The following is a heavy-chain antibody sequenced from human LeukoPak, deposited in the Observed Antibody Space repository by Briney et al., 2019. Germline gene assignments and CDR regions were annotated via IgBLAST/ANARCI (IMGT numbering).Heavy chain of an antibody. CDR3: ARGISSGWSRAVGY. Sequence: PSETLSLTCTVSGGSVSNSLYYWSWIRQPPGKGLEWIGYIYYNGDTNYNPSLKSRVIISIDTSSNQFSLKLSSVTAADTAVYYCARGISSGWSRAVGYWGQGTLVTVSS. CDR1: GGSVSNSLYY. CDR2: IYYNGDT. D-gene: IGHD6-19*01. V-gene: IGHV4-61*01. J-gene: IGHJ4*02.